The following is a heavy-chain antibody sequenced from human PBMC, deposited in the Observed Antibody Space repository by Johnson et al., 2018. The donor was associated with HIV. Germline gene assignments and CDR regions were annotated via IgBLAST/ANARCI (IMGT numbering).Heavy chain of an antibody. CDR2: IRYDGSNK. CDR3: AKEGGSYSMGRDAFDI. CDR1: GFTFDDYG. Sequence: QVQLVESGGGVVRPGGSLRLSCAASGFTFDDYGMHWVRQAPGKGLEWVAFIRYDGSNKYYADSVKGRFTISRDNSKNTLYLQMNSLRAEDTAVYYCAKEGGSYSMGRDAFDIWGQGTMVTVSS. J-gene: IGHJ3*02. V-gene: IGHV3-30*02. D-gene: IGHD1-26*01.